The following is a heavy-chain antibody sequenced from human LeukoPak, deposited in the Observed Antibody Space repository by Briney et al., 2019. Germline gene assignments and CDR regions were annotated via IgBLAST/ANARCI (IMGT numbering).Heavy chain of an antibody. CDR1: GGSIGSHY. J-gene: IGHJ4*02. D-gene: IGHD3-10*01. V-gene: IGHV4-59*11. CDR3: ARGLTYYYGSGEQYYFDY. CDR2: IYFSGST. Sequence: SETLSLTCSVSGGSIGSHYWAWIRQPPGRGLEWIGYIYFSGSTNYNPSLKSRATISVDTSKNHFSLKLSSVTAADTAVYYCARGLTYYYGSGEQYYFDYWGQGTLVTVSS.